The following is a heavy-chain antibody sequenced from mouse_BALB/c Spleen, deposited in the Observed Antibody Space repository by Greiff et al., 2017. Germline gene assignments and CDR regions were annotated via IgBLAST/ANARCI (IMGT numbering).Heavy chain of an antibody. V-gene: IGHV10-1*01. D-gene: IGHD2-10*01. CDR1: GFTFNTYA. CDR3: VRQAYYGKSYAMDY. J-gene: IGHJ4*01. Sequence: EVKLVESGGGLVQPKGSLKLSCAASGFTFNTYAMNWVRQAPGKGLEWVARIRSKSNNYATYYADSVKDRFTISRDDSQSMLYLQMNNLKTEDTAMYYCVRQAYYGKSYAMDYWGQGTSVTVSS. CDR2: IRSKSNNYAT.